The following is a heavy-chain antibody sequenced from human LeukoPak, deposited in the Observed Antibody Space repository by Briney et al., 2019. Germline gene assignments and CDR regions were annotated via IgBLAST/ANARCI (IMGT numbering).Heavy chain of an antibody. V-gene: IGHV3-21*01. CDR3: KGALAPRSMVRGVPVWFDP. J-gene: IGHJ5*02. CDR2: ISSSSSYI. CDR1: GFTFSSYS. Sequence: PGGSLRLSCAASGFTFSSYSMNWVRQAPGKGLEWVSSISSSSSYIYYADSVKGRFTISRDNAKNSLYLQMNSLRAEDTAVYYCKGALAPRSMVRGVPVWFDPWGQGTLVTVSS. D-gene: IGHD3-10*01.